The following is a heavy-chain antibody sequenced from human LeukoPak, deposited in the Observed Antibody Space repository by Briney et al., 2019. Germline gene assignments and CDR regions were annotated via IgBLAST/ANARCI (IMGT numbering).Heavy chain of an antibody. CDR2: IHYTGAT. J-gene: IGHJ4*01. CDR3: ARGNILTGYCFDF. Sequence: SETLSLTCAVYGGSITGYYRSWIRQTPGRGLEWVGEIHYTGATSYNPSLKSRATISTDTSKNQFSLRLSSVTAADTAVYYCARGNILTGYCFDFRGQEALVTVSS. V-gene: IGHV4-34*01. D-gene: IGHD3-9*01. CDR1: GGSITGYY.